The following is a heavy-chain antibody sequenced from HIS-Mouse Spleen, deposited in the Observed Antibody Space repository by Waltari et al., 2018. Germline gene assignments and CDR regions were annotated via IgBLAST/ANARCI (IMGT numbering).Heavy chain of an antibody. CDR3: ARAGDSSGWRDFDY. D-gene: IGHD6-19*01. Sequence: QVQLVESGGGVVQPGRSLRLSCAASGFIFSSYARHWVRQVSGKGLAWVAVISYDGSNKYYADSVKGRFTISRDNSKNTLYLQMNSLRAEDTAVYYCARAGDSSGWRDFDYWGQGTLVTVSS. V-gene: IGHV3-30*04. CDR2: ISYDGSNK. J-gene: IGHJ4*02. CDR1: GFIFSSYA.